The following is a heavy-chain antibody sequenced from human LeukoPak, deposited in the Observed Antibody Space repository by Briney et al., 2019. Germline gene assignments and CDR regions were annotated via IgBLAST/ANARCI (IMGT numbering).Heavy chain of an antibody. CDR2: IKQDGSEK. D-gene: IGHD3-10*01. CDR1: GFTFSSYW. CDR3: ARGGDYYYYGMDV. V-gene: IGHV3-7*01. J-gene: IGHJ6*02. Sequence: GGSLRLSCAASGFTFSSYWMSWVRQAPGKGLEWVANIKQDGSEKYYVDSVKGLFTISRDNAKNSLYLQMNSLRAEDTAVYYCARGGDYYYYGMDVWGQGTTVTVSS.